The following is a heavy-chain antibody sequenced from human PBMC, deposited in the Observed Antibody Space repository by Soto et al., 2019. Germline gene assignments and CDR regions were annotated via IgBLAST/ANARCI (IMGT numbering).Heavy chain of an antibody. V-gene: IGHV1-8*01. J-gene: IGHJ6*02. CDR3: ARGGDIVVVVAASGYGMDV. CDR1: GYTFASYD. CDR2: MNPNSGNT. Sequence: ASVKVSCKASGYTFASYDINWVRQATGQGLEWMGWMNPNSGNTGYAQKFQGRVTMTRNTSISTAYMELSSLRSEDTAVYYCARGGDIVVVVAASGYGMDVWGQGTTVTVSS. D-gene: IGHD2-15*01.